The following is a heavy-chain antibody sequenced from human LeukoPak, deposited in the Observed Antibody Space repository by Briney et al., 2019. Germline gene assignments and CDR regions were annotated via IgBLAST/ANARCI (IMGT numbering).Heavy chain of an antibody. CDR2: INHSGST. J-gene: IGHJ6*02. V-gene: IGHV4-34*01. D-gene: IGHD3-10*01. CDR3: ARYYRGMDV. Sequence: SETLSLTCAAYGGSFSGYYWSWIRQPPGKGLEWIGEINHSGSTNYNPSLKSRVTISVDTSKNQFSLKLSSVTAADTAVYYCARYYRGMDVWGQGTTVTVSS. CDR1: GGSFSGYY.